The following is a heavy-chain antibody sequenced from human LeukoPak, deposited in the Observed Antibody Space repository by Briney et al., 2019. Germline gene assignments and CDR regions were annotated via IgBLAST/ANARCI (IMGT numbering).Heavy chain of an antibody. Sequence: PGGSLRLSCAASGFTFSSYSMNWVRQAPGKGLEWVSYISSSSSSIYYADSVKGRFTISRDNAKNSLYLQMNSLRDADTAVYYCARASGSYDFDYWGQGTPVTVSS. J-gene: IGHJ4*02. V-gene: IGHV3-48*02. CDR2: ISSSSSSI. D-gene: IGHD1-26*01. CDR1: GFTFSSYS. CDR3: ARASGSYDFDY.